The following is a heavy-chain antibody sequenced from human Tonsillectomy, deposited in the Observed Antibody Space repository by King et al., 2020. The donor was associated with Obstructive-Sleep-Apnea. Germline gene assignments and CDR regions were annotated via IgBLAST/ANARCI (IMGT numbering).Heavy chain of an antibody. Sequence: VQLVESGAEVKKPGASVKVSCKASGYTFTSYGISWVRQAPGQGLEWMGWISAYNGNTNYAQKLQGRVTMTTDTSTSTAYMELRSLRSDDTAVYYCAGVGATNFWSGYYPYYYYGMDVWGQGTTVTVSS. CDR3: AGVGATNFWSGYYPYYYYGMDV. D-gene: IGHD3-3*01. V-gene: IGHV1-18*04. J-gene: IGHJ6*02. CDR1: GYTFTSYG. CDR2: ISAYNGNT.